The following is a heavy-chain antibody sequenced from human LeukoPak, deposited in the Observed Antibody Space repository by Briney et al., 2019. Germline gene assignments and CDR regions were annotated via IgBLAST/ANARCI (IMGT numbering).Heavy chain of an antibody. CDR2: ISGSGNNI. CDR1: GFIFSSYC. Sequence: GGSLRLSCAASGFIFSSYCMTWVRQAPGKGLEWVSAISGSGNNIYYADSVRGRFTISRDNSKNMLYLQMNSLGAEDTAIYYCPKALGDYSTFDYWGQGTMVTVSA. CDR3: PKALGDYSTFDY. J-gene: IGHJ4*02. V-gene: IGHV3-23*01. D-gene: IGHD4-11*01.